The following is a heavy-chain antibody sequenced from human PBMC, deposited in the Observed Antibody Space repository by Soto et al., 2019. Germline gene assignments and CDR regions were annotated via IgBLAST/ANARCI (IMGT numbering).Heavy chain of an antibody. Sequence: GASVKVSCKASGYTFTSYYMHWVRQAPGQGLEWMGIINPSGGSTSYAQKFQGRVTMTRDTSTSTVYMELRSLRSDDTAVYYCARDPAYDSSGHDAFDIWGQGTMVTVSS. J-gene: IGHJ3*02. V-gene: IGHV1-46*01. CDR3: ARDPAYDSSGHDAFDI. CDR1: GYTFTSYY. D-gene: IGHD3-22*01. CDR2: INPSGGST.